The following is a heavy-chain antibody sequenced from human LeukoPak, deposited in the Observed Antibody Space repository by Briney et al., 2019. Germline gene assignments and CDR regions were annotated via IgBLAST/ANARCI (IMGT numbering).Heavy chain of an antibody. CDR1: GFTFNNYA. Sequence: AGSLRLSCAASGFTFNNYAMSWVRQAPGKGLEWVSGISGGGGVTYYADSVKGRFTISRDDSQNTLYLETNSLRAEDTAVYYCAKDRRTLDTFDIWGQGTMVAVSS. V-gene: IGHV3-23*01. J-gene: IGHJ3*02. CDR2: ISGGGGVT. CDR3: AKDRRTLDTFDI.